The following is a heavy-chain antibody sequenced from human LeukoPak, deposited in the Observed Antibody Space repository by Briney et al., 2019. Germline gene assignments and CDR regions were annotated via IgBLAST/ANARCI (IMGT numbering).Heavy chain of an antibody. V-gene: IGHV3-21*01. D-gene: IGHD3-22*01. CDR3: ARESYYYDSSGYYVYYFDY. J-gene: IGHJ4*02. Sequence: GGSLRLSCAASGFTFSSYSMNWVRQAPGKGLEWVSSISSSSCYIYYADSVKGRFTISRDNAKNSLYLQMNSPRAEDTAVYYCARESYYYDSSGYYVYYFDYWGQGTLVTVSS. CDR2: ISSSSCYI. CDR1: GFTFSSYS.